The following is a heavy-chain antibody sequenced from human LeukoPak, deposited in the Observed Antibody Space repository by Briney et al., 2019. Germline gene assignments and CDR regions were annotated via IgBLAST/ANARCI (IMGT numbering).Heavy chain of an antibody. CDR1: GGSISSGGYS. Sequence: SQTLSLTCAVSGGSISSGGYSSSWIRQPPGKGLEWIGYIYHSGSTYYNPSLKSRVTISVDRSKNQFSLKLSSVTAADTAVYYCARDRGPDTGGIDYWGQGTLVTVSS. D-gene: IGHD1-1*01. CDR3: ARDRGPDTGGIDY. V-gene: IGHV4-30-2*01. CDR2: IYHSGST. J-gene: IGHJ4*02.